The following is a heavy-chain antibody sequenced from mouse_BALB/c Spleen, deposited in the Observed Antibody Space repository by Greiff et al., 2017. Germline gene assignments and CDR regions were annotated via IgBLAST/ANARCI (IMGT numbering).Heavy chain of an antibody. J-gene: IGHJ3*01. CDR1: GFTFSSYA. D-gene: IGHD2-4*01. Sequence: EVQRVESGGGLVKPGGSLKLSCAASGFTFSSYAMSWVRQTPEKRLEWVASISSGGSTYYPDSVKGRFTISRDNARNILYLQMSSLRSEDTAMCYCARGDYDGWFAYWGQGTLVTVSA. V-gene: IGHV5-6-5*01. CDR3: ARGDYDGWFAY. CDR2: ISSGGST.